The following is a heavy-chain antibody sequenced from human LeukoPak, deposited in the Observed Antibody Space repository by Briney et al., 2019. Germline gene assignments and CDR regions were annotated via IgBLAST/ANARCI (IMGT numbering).Heavy chain of an antibody. Sequence: SETLSLTCTVSGGSISSYYWSWIRQPPGKGLEWIGFIYYSGSTNYNPSLKSRVTISVDTSKNQFSLKLSSVTAADTAVYYCARGVRSTSWGYYYGMDVWGKGTTVTVSS. V-gene: IGHV4-59*01. D-gene: IGHD2-2*01. J-gene: IGHJ6*04. CDR2: IYYSGST. CDR3: ARGVRSTSWGYYYGMDV. CDR1: GGSISSYY.